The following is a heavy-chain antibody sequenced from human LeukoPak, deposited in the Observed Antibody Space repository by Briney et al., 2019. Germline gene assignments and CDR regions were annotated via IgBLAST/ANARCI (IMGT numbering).Heavy chain of an antibody. CDR3: ARDLEDSSGWYNWFDP. CDR1: GYTFTSYY. V-gene: IGHV1-46*01. Sequence: GASVKVSCKASGYTFTSYYMHWVRQAPGQGLEWMGIINPSGGSTSYAQKFQGRVTMTRDMSTSTVYMKLSSLRSEDTAVYYCARDLEDSSGWYNWFDPWGQGTLVTVSS. J-gene: IGHJ5*02. CDR2: INPSGGST. D-gene: IGHD6-19*01.